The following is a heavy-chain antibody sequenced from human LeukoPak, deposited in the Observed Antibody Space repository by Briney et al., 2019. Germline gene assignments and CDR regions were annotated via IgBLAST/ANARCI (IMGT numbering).Heavy chain of an antibody. Sequence: GGSLRLSCAASGFTFSSYAMHWVRQAPGKGLEWVAVISYDGSNKYYADSVKGRFTISRDNSKNTLYLQMNSLRAEDTAVYYCARQLVTYSFDYWGQGTLVTVSS. V-gene: IGHV3-30-3*01. CDR2: ISYDGSNK. D-gene: IGHD3-9*01. CDR3: ARQLVTYSFDY. CDR1: GFTFSSYA. J-gene: IGHJ4*02.